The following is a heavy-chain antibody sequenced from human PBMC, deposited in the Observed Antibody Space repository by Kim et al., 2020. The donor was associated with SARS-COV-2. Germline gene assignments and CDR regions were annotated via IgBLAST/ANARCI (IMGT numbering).Heavy chain of an antibody. Sequence: SLTSRVTIAIDTSKNQFSLKLSSVTAADTAVYYCARRGMIRGVATYDMDVWGQGTTVTVSS. CDR3: ARRGMIRGVATYDMDV. V-gene: IGHV4-59*08. J-gene: IGHJ6*02. D-gene: IGHD3-10*01.